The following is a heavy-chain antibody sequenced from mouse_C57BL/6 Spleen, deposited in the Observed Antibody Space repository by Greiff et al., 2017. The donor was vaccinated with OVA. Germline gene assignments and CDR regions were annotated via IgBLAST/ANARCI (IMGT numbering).Heavy chain of an antibody. D-gene: IGHD4-1*01. CDR3: ARWGWDGRYFDY. CDR2: IYPGSGST. J-gene: IGHJ2*01. Sequence: QVQLKQPGAELVKPGASVKMSCKASGYTFTSYWITWVKQRPGQGLEWIGDIYPGSGSTNYNEKFKSKATLTVDTSSSTAYMQLSSLTSEDSAVYYCARWGWDGRYFDYWGQGTTLTVSS. V-gene: IGHV1-55*01. CDR1: GYTFTSYW.